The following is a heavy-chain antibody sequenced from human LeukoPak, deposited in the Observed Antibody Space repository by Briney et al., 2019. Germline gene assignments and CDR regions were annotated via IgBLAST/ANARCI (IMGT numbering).Heavy chain of an antibody. J-gene: IGHJ4*02. CDR3: ASLDYGSLY. D-gene: IGHD4-17*01. V-gene: IGHV3-66*01. CDR2: VHFSGTT. Sequence: GGSLRLSCAVSGFTISNNYINWVRQAPGKGPEWVSLVHFSGTTFYADSVKGRFTMSRDNSKNTGYLQMNSLRAEDTAVYYCASLDYGSLYWGQGTLVTVSS. CDR1: GFTISNNY.